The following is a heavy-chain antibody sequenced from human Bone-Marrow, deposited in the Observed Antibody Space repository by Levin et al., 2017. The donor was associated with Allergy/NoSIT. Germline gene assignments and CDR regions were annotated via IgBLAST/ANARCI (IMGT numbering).Heavy chain of an antibody. J-gene: IGHJ3*02. CDR1: GGTFSSYT. Sequence: SVKVSCKASGGTFSSYTLNWVRQAPGQGLEWMGRIIPNLGIPMYAQSFQGRVTITADKYTSTVYMELNSLRFEDTAVYYCAGEQHYNNEMSGDFDIWGQGTMVTASS. CDR3: AGEQHYNNEMSGDFDI. D-gene: IGHD3-10*01. V-gene: IGHV1-69*04. CDR2: IIPNLGIP.